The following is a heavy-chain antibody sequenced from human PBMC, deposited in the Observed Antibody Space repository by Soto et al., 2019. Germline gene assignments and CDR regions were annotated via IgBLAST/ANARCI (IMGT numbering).Heavy chain of an antibody. CDR1: GGSISSGGNY. CDR3: ARAVTTLTLFDP. J-gene: IGHJ5*02. D-gene: IGHD4-17*01. Sequence: QLQLQESGPGLVKPSQTLSLTCTVSGGSISSGGNYWSWIRQHPGKGLELIGYIYYSRSTYYNPSLKSRVTIAVDTSKKQFSLKLSSVTAADTAVYYCARAVTTLTLFDPWGEGTLVTGCS. CDR2: IYYSRST. V-gene: IGHV4-31*03.